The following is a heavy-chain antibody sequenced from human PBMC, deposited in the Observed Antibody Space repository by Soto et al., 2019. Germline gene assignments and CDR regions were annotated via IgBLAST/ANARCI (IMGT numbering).Heavy chain of an antibody. CDR2: IYHSGST. CDR3: ARHPLYGDYDY. CDR1: GGSISSGDYY. V-gene: IGHV4-30-4*01. D-gene: IGHD4-17*01. J-gene: IGHJ4*02. Sequence: SETLSLTRTVSGGSISSGDYYWSWIRQPPGKGLEWIGYIYHSGSTYYNPSLKSRVTISVDRSKNQFSLNLSSVTAADTAVYYCARHPLYGDYDYWGQGTLVTVSS.